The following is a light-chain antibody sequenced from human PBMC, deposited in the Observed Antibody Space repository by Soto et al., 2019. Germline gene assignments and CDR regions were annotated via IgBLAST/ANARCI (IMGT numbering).Light chain of an antibody. V-gene: IGKV1-39*01. Sequence: DIQMTQSPSSLSASVGDRVTITCRASQSISNYLNWYQQKPGKAPKLLMYAASSLQSGVPSRFGGSVSGPDFTLTISSLQPEDFATYYCQQSYSTPRTFGQGTKVEIK. CDR3: QQSYSTPRT. CDR1: QSISNY. J-gene: IGKJ1*01. CDR2: AAS.